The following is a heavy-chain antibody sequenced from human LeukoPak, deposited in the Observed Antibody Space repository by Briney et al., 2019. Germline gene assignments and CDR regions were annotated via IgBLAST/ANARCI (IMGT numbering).Heavy chain of an antibody. J-gene: IGHJ6*04. CDR3: ARKMYYDFWSGYKTMDV. Sequence: GGSLRLSCAASGFTFSSYGMHWVRQAPGKGLEWVAFIRYDGSNKYYADSVKGRFTISRDNSKNTLYLQMNSLRAEDTAVYYCARKMYYDFWSGYKTMDVWGKGTTVTVSP. CDR2: IRYDGSNK. D-gene: IGHD3-3*01. V-gene: IGHV3-30*02. CDR1: GFTFSSYG.